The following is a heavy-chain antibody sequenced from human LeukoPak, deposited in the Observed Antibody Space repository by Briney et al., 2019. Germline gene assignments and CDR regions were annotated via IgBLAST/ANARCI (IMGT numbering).Heavy chain of an antibody. Sequence: SETLSLTCAVSGYSISSGYYWGWIRQPPGKGLEWIGSIYYSGSTYYNPSLKSRVTISVDTSKNQFSLKLSSVTAADTAVYYCARHVYRYYHRSDFDYWGQGTLVTVSS. CDR2: IYYSGST. CDR3: ARHVYRYYHRSDFDY. D-gene: IGHD1-26*01. V-gene: IGHV4-38-2*01. J-gene: IGHJ4*02. CDR1: GYSISSGYY.